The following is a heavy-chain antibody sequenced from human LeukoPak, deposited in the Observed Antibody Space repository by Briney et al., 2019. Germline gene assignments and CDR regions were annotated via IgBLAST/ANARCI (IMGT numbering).Heavy chain of an antibody. CDR1: GYTLTELS. J-gene: IGHJ5*02. CDR2: FDPEDGET. D-gene: IGHD3-10*01. CDR3: AALGMVRGVTKNWFDP. V-gene: IGHV1-24*01. Sequence: GASVKVSCKVSGYTLTELSMHWVRQAPGKGLEWMGGFDPEDGETIYAQKFQGRVTMTEDTSTDTAYMELSSLRSEDTAVYYCAALGMVRGVTKNWFDPWGQGTLVTVSS.